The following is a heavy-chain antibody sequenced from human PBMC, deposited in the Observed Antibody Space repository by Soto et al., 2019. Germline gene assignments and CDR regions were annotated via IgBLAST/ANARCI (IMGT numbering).Heavy chain of an antibody. J-gene: IGHJ6*02. CDR1: GFTFSSYG. CDR3: AKDETYYDFWSGYYTGRDYYYGMDV. V-gene: IGHV3-30*18. D-gene: IGHD3-3*01. CDR2: ISYDGSNK. Sequence: QTGGSLRLSCAASGFTFSSYGMHWVRQAPGKGLEWVAVISYDGSNKYYADSVKGRFTISRDNSKNTLYLQMNSLRAEGTAVYYCAKDETYYDFWSGYYTGRDYYYGMDVWGQGTTVTVSS.